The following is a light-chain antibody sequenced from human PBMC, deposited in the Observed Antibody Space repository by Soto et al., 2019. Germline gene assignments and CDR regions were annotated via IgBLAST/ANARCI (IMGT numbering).Light chain of an antibody. V-gene: IGKV3-15*01. CDR3: QQDTNWPIT. Sequence: EVVMTQSPATLSVSPGERATLSCRASQTVGKTYLAWYQQKPGQAPRLLIYGISARATGIPARFSGSGSGTEFTLTINSLQSEDFAVYYCQQDTNWPITFGQGTRLEIK. CDR2: GIS. J-gene: IGKJ5*01. CDR1: QTVGKT.